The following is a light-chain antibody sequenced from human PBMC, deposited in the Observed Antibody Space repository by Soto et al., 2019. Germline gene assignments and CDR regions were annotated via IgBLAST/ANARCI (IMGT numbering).Light chain of an antibody. CDR3: QHYDSLPIT. V-gene: IGKV3-20*01. Sequence: EIVLTQSPCPLSLSPGERATLSCRASQSVSSSYVAWYQQKPGQPPRLTSYGASSRATGIPDRVSGSGAGTDVTLTISRLEPEDFAVFYCQHYDSLPITFGQGTRLEIK. CDR1: QSVSSSY. J-gene: IGKJ5*01. CDR2: GAS.